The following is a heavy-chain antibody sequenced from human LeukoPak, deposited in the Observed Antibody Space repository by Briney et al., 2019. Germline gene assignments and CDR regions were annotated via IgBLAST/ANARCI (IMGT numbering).Heavy chain of an antibody. CDR1: EFTFSSSA. J-gene: IGHJ6*02. Sequence: GGSLRLSCAASEFTFSSSAVSWVRQAPGKGLEWVSAISGSGGSTYYADSVKGRFTISRDNSKNTLYLQMTSLRAEDTAVYYCAKVVPAANYYYYGMDVWGQGTTVTVSS. D-gene: IGHD2-2*01. CDR3: AKVVPAANYYYYGMDV. CDR2: ISGSGGST. V-gene: IGHV3-23*01.